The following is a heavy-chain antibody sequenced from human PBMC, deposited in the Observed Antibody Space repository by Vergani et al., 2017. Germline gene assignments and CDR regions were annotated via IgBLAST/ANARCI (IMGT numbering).Heavy chain of an antibody. V-gene: IGHV1-46*03. D-gene: IGHD6-13*01. CDR2: INPSGGST. Sequence: QVQLVQSGAEVKKPGASVKVSCKASGYTFTSYYMHWVRPAPGQGLEWMGIINPSGGSTSYAQKFQGRVTMTRDTSTSTVYMELSSLRSEDTAVYYCARGDRIAAAGTGGYYYYYGMDVWGQGTTVTVSS. CDR3: ARGDRIAAAGTGGYYYYYGMDV. J-gene: IGHJ6*02. CDR1: GYTFTSYY.